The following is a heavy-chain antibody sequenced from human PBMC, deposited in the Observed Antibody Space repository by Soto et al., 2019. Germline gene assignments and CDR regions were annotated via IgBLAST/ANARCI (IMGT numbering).Heavy chain of an antibody. CDR3: ARKSVVDWYFDL. CDR2: IYHSGNS. D-gene: IGHD2-15*01. J-gene: IGHJ2*01. Sequence: SETLSLTCAVSGYSISSDYYWVWIRQPPGKGLEWIAGIYHSGNSYYNPSLKSRVTISIDTSKNHFSLWLTSVTAADTAVYYCARKSVVDWYFDLWGRDTLVTVSS. CDR1: GYSISSDYY. V-gene: IGHV4-38-2*01.